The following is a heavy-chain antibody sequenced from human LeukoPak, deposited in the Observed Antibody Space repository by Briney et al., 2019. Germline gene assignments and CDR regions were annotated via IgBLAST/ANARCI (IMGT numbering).Heavy chain of an antibody. V-gene: IGHV3-7*01. J-gene: IGHJ3*02. CDR2: IKQDGSGK. Sequence: PGGSLRLSCAASGFTFSSYWMSWVRQAPGKGLEGVANIKQDGSGKFYVDSVKGRFTISRDNAKNSLYLQMRSLRVEDTAVYYCARDTNFYYDSSGYYEKGAFDIWGQGTTVTVSS. CDR3: ARDTNFYYDSSGYYEKGAFDI. D-gene: IGHD3-22*01. CDR1: GFTFSSYW.